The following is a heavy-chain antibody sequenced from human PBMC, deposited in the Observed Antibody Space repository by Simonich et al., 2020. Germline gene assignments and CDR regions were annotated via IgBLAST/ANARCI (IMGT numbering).Heavy chain of an antibody. CDR2: ISVSGGST. Sequence: GGGLVQPGGSLRLSCAASGFTFSSYAMSWVRQAPGKGLEWFSAISVSGGSTYYADSVKGRFTISRDNSKNTLYLQMNSLRAEDTAVYYCAKDLGERITMIVVVIDAFDIWGQGTMVTVSS. CDR3: AKDLGERITMIVVVIDAFDI. D-gene: IGHD3-22*01. CDR1: GFTFSSYA. J-gene: IGHJ3*02. V-gene: IGHV3-23*01.